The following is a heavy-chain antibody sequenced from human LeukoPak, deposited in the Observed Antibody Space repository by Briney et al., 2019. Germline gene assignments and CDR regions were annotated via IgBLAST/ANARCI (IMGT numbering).Heavy chain of an antibody. CDR3: ASNEWSGYYFDY. CDR2: MYYSGST. Sequence: SETLSLTCTVSGGSISTSSYYWGWIRQPPGKGLEWIDSMYYSGSTYYNPSLKSRVTISVDTSKNQFSLKLSSVTAADTALYYCASNEWSGYYFDYWGQGALVTVSS. V-gene: IGHV4-39*01. CDR1: GGSISTSSYY. J-gene: IGHJ4*02. D-gene: IGHD3-3*01.